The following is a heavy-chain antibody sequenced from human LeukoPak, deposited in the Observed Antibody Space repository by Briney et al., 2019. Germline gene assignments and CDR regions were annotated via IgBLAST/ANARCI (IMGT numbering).Heavy chain of an antibody. J-gene: IGHJ5*02. CDR1: GGSFSGYY. CDR3: ARSRIAAAGTYRFDP. Sequence: SETLSLTCAVYGGSFSGYYWSWIRQPPGKGLEWIGEINHSGSTNYNPSLKSRVTISVDTSKNQFSLKLSSVTAADTAVNYCARSRIAAAGTYRFDPWGQGTLVTVSS. D-gene: IGHD6-13*01. V-gene: IGHV4-34*01. CDR2: INHSGST.